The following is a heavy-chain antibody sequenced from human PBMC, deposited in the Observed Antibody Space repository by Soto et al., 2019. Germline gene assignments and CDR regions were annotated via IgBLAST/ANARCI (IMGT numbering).Heavy chain of an antibody. D-gene: IGHD2-2*01. CDR2: ISCSTSYI. V-gene: IGHV3-21*01. CDR3: ARDYLVVPHRVIDY. J-gene: IGHJ4*02. CDR1: GFTFSSYS. Sequence: GGSLRLSCAASGFTFSSYSMNWVRQAPGKGLEWVSSISCSTSYIYYADSVKGRFTISRDNVKNSLYLQMNSLRAEDTAVYYCARDYLVVPHRVIDYWGQGTLVTVSS.